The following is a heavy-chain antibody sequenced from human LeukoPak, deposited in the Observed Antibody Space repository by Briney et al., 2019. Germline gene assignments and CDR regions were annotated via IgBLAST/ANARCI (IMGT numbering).Heavy chain of an antibody. CDR3: AEGNGIDY. D-gene: IGHD2-8*01. V-gene: IGHV3-33*06. J-gene: IGHJ4*02. Sequence: PGGSLRLSCAASGFTFSSYGMHWVRQAPGKGLEWVAVIWYDGSNKYYADSVKGRFTISRDNSKNTLYLQMNSLRAEDTAVYYCAEGNGIDYWAREPWSPSPQ. CDR2: IWYDGSNK. CDR1: GFTFSSYG.